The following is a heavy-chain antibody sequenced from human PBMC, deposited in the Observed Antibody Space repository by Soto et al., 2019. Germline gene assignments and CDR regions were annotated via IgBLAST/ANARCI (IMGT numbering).Heavy chain of an antibody. V-gene: IGHV1-18*01. D-gene: IGHD3-22*01. CDR3: YYYDSSGYYGEDY. J-gene: IGHJ4*02. CDR2: ISAYNGNT. Sequence: QVQLVQSGAEVKTPGASGKVSCKASGYTFTSYGISCVRQAPGQGLEWMGWISAYNGNTNYAQKLQGRVTMTTDTSTSTAYMELMSLRSYDTAVYYCYYYDSSGYYGEDYWGQGTMVTVSS. CDR1: GYTFTSYG.